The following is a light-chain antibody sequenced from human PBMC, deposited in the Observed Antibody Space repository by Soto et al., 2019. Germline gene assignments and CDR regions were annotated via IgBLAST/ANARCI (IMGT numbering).Light chain of an antibody. CDR3: QQYGGSSWP. J-gene: IGKJ1*01. Sequence: ESVWTQSPGTLSLSPVERATLSCRASHSFSSNFLAWYQQKPGQAPRLLIYGASSRAPGIPDRFSGRGSGTDFTLTITRLEPEDFAVYYCQQYGGSSWPFGQGTKVAIK. CDR2: GAS. V-gene: IGKV3-20*01. CDR1: HSFSSNF.